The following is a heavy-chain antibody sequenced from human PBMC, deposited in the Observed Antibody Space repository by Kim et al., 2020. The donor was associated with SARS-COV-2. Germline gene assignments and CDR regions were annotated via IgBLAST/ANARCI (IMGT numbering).Heavy chain of an antibody. CDR3: ARESSSGRGPFDY. CDR1: GGSISSYY. V-gene: IGHV4-59*13. Sequence: SETLSLTCTVSGGSISSYYWSWIRQPPGKGLEWIGYIYYSGSTNYNPSLKSRVTISVDTSKNQFSLKLSSVTAADTAVYYCARESSSGRGPFDYWGQGTL. J-gene: IGHJ4*02. D-gene: IGHD6-19*01. CDR2: IYYSGST.